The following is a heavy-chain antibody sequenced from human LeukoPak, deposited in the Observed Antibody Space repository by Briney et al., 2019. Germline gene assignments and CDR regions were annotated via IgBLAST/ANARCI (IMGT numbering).Heavy chain of an antibody. V-gene: IGHV1-46*01. CDR3: ARAYTAMVYWFDP. CDR2: INPSGGDT. J-gene: IGHJ5*02. Sequence: ASVKVSCKASGYTFTSYYMHWVRQAPGQGLEWMGIINPSGGDTSYARRFQGRVTMTRDTSTSTVYMELSSLRSEDTAVYYCARAYTAMVYWFDPWGQGTLVTVSS. CDR1: GYTFTSYY. D-gene: IGHD5-18*01.